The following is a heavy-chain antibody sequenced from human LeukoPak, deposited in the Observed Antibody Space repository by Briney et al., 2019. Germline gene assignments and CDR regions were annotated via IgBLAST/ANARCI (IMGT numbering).Heavy chain of an antibody. V-gene: IGHV3-21*01. Sequence: PGRSLRLSCAASGFTFSSYSMNWVRQAPGKGLEWVSSISSSSSYIYYADSVKGRFTISRDNAKNSLYLQMNSLRAEDTAVYYCARGLELRSPDPDDYWGQGTLVTVSS. CDR3: ARGLELRSPDPDDY. D-gene: IGHD1-7*01. CDR2: ISSSSSYI. J-gene: IGHJ4*02. CDR1: GFTFSSYS.